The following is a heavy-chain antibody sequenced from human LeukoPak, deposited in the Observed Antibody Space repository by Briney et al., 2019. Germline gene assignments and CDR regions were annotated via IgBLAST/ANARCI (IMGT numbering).Heavy chain of an antibody. CDR3: AKESHSEGYGSYFDG. CDR1: GFTFSTYA. Sequence: GVSLRLSCAASGFTFSTYALNWVRPAPGKGLEWVSAIRDSGGAIYYAESVKRRFTMSIDNSKNTLYLQMNSLRAEDTAVYYCAKESHSEGYGSYFDGWGPGTLVSVSS. V-gene: IGHV3-23*01. J-gene: IGHJ4*02. D-gene: IGHD1-26*01. CDR2: IRDSGGAI.